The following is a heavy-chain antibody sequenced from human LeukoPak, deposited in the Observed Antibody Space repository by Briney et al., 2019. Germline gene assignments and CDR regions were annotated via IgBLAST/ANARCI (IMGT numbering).Heavy chain of an antibody. CDR2: ISIDGGST. J-gene: IGHJ6*03. CDR1: GFTFSSYA. CDR3: ARKGIGSSGYQNMDA. D-gene: IGHD6-13*01. Sequence: GGSLRLSCAASGFTFSSYAMSWVRQAPGKGPEWVSTISIDGGSTYYADSVKYRFTVSRDTSKYTLYLQMNSLRAEDTAVDYCARKGIGSSGYQNMDAWGKGTTVTVSS. V-gene: IGHV3-23*01.